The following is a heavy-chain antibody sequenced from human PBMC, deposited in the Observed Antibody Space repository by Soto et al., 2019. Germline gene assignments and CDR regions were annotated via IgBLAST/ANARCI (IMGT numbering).Heavy chain of an antibody. V-gene: IGHV1-18*01. J-gene: IGHJ6*02. CDR3: ARDRYSSSSHYYYYGMDV. CDR2: ISAYNGNT. D-gene: IGHD6-6*01. CDR1: GYTFTSYG. Sequence: ASVKLSCQSSGYTFTSYGISCVLQAPGQGLEWMGWISAYNGNTNYAQKLQGRVTMTTDTSTSTAYMELRSLRSDDTAVYYCARDRYSSSSHYYYYGMDVWGQGTTVTVSS.